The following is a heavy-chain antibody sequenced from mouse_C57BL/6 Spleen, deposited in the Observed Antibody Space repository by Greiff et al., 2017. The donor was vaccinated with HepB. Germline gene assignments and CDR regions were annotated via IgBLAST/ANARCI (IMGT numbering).Heavy chain of an antibody. Sequence: QVQLQQSGAELVKPGASVKISCKASGYAFSSYWMNWVKQRPGKGLEWIGQIYPGDGDTNYNGKFKGKATLTADKSSSTAYMQLSSLTSEDSAVYFCARGPAQVSWFAYWGQGTLVTVSA. CDR1: GYAFSSYW. V-gene: IGHV1-80*01. D-gene: IGHD3-2*02. CDR3: ARGPAQVSWFAY. CDR2: IYPGDGDT. J-gene: IGHJ3*01.